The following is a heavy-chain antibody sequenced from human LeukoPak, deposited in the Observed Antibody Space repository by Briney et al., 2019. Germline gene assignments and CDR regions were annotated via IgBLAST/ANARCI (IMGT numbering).Heavy chain of an antibody. CDR2: IYSDNT. CDR3: ARERWLQFMTFDY. J-gene: IGHJ4*02. Sequence: GGSLRLSCAASGFTFSSYGMSWVRQAPGKGLEWVSFIYSDNTHYSDSVKGRFTISRDNAKNSLYLQMNSLRAEDTAVYYCARERWLQFMTFDYWGQGTLVTVSS. CDR1: GFTFSSYG. D-gene: IGHD5-24*01. V-gene: IGHV3-21*01.